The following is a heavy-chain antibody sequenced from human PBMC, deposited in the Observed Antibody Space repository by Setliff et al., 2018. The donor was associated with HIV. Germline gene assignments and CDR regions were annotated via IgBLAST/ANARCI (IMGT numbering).Heavy chain of an antibody. CDR1: GGSISSSNYY. CDR3: ARVGYCSSTSCYGGMDV. J-gene: IGHJ6*02. D-gene: IGHD2-2*03. CDR2: IFYSGNT. Sequence: SETLSLTCTVSGGSISSSNYYWSWVRQHPGKGLEWIGYIFYSGNTYYNPSLKSRVTISVDTSKNQFSLKLSSVTAADTAVYYCARVGYCSSTSCYGGMDVWGQGTTVTVSS. V-gene: IGHV4-31*03.